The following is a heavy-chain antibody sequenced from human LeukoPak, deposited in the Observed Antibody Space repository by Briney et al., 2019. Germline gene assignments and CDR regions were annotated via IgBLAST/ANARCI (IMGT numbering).Heavy chain of an antibody. CDR3: ARDNKEQQLVQGAFDI. CDR1: GYTFTSYY. Sequence: ASVKVSCKASGYTFTSYYMHWVRQAPGQGLEWMGIINPSGGSTSYAQRFQGRVTMTRDTSTSTVYMELSSLRSEDTAVYYCARDNKEQQLVQGAFDIWGQGTMVTVSS. D-gene: IGHD6-13*01. CDR2: INPSGGST. V-gene: IGHV1-46*01. J-gene: IGHJ3*02.